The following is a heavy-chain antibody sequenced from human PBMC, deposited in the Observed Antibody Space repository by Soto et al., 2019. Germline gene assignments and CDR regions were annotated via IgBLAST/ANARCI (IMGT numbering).Heavy chain of an antibody. CDR2: ISYDGTNK. CDR1: GFTFSTYA. Sequence: QVQLVESGGGVVQPGRSLRLSCVPSGFTFSTYAMHWVRQAPGKGLEWVAIISYDGTNKYYADSVKGLFTISRDNSKNPLYLQMDILRVEDTAIHYCAKARGRYFSSGTCYLFDSWGQGALVTVAA. J-gene: IGHJ4*02. CDR3: AKARGRYFSSGTCYLFDS. D-gene: IGHD2-15*01. V-gene: IGHV3-30*04.